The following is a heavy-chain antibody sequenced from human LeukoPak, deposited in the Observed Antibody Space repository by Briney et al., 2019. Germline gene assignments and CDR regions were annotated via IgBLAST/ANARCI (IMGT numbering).Heavy chain of an antibody. CDR2: ISSSSSYI. CDR1: GFTFSSYS. J-gene: IGHJ4*02. D-gene: IGHD3-22*01. Sequence: KPGGSLRLSCAASGFTFSSYSMNWVRQAPGKGLEWVSSISSSSSYIYYADSVKGRLTISRDNAKNSLYLQMNSLRAEDTAVYYCARDLKAYYDSSGYPFDYWGQGTLVTVSS. V-gene: IGHV3-21*01. CDR3: ARDLKAYYDSSGYPFDY.